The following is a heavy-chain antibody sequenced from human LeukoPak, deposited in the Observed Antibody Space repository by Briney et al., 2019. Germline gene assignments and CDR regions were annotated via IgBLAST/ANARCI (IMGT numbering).Heavy chain of an antibody. J-gene: IGHJ4*02. V-gene: IGHV3-23*01. CDR2: SGSTL. CDR1: GFIFGNYA. CDR3: AKDGGSSSGWLKYYFDY. D-gene: IGHD6-19*01. Sequence: GGSLRLSCAASGFIFGNYAMTWVRQAPGKGLEWVSSSGSTLDYAESVKGRFTISRDNSKNTLYLQMNSLRAEDTAVYYCAKDGGSSSGWLKYYFDYWGQGTLVTVSS.